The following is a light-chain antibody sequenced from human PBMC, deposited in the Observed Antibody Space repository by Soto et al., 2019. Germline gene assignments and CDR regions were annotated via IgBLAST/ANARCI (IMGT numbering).Light chain of an antibody. Sequence: EIVLTQSPATLSLSPSEVTSLSCRASQSVSRILAWYQQKPGQAPRLLIYGASTRATGIPVRFSGSGSGTEFTLTISSLQSEDFAVYYCQQYDKWPPTFGQGTKVDIK. CDR2: GAS. V-gene: IGKV3-15*01. J-gene: IGKJ1*01. CDR1: QSVSRI. CDR3: QQYDKWPPT.